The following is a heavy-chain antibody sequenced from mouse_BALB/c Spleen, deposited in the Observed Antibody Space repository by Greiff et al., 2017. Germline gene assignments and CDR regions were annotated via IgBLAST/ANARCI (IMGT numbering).Heavy chain of an antibody. J-gene: IGHJ1*01. CDR1: GFSLTSYG. V-gene: IGHV2-9*02. CDR2: IWAGGST. Sequence: QVVESGPGLVAPSQSLSITCTVSGFSLTSYGVHWVRQPPGKGLEWLGVIWAGGSTNYNSALMSRLSISKDNSKSQVFLKMNSLQTDDTAMYYCATYGSSHGWYFDVWGAGTTVTVSS. CDR3: ATYGSSHGWYFDV. D-gene: IGHD1-1*01.